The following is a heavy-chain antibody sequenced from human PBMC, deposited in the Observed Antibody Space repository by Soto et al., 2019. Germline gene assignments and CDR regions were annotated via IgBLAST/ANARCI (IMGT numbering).Heavy chain of an antibody. CDR3: RRESYTDYVHDY. Sequence: QVQLVESGGGVVQPGRSLGLSCAASGFTFSSYGMHWVRQAPGKGLEWVAAIWYDGSNKYYADSVKGRFTISRDNSKNTLYLQMNSLRAEDTAVYYCRRESYTDYVHDYWGQGTLVTVSS. CDR1: GFTFSSYG. D-gene: IGHD3-16*01. CDR2: IWYDGSNK. J-gene: IGHJ4*02. V-gene: IGHV3-33*01.